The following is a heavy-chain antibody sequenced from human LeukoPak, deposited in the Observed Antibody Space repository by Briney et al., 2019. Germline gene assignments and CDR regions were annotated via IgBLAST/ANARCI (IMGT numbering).Heavy chain of an antibody. V-gene: IGHV3-30-3*01. CDR2: ISYDGSNK. J-gene: IGHJ6*02. CDR3: AKVGPIQLWLSYYGMDV. CDR1: GFTFSSYA. D-gene: IGHD5-18*01. Sequence: GGSLRLSCAASGFTFSSYAMHWVRQAPGKGLEWVAVISYDGSNKYYADSVKGRFTISRDNSKNTLYLQMNSLRAEDTAVYYCAKVGPIQLWLSYYGMDVWGQGTTVTVSS.